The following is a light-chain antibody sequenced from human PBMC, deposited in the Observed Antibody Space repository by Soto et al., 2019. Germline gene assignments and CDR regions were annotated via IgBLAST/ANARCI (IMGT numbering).Light chain of an antibody. CDR2: GAS. Sequence: EIVLTQSPGTLSLSPGERATLSCRASQSVISNYLAWYQLKPGQAPRLLIYGASSRATGIPERFSGSGSGTDFTLTIGRLEPEDFAVYYCQQYGSSPRTFGQGTKVEIK. V-gene: IGKV3-20*01. CDR3: QQYGSSPRT. CDR1: QSVISNY. J-gene: IGKJ1*01.